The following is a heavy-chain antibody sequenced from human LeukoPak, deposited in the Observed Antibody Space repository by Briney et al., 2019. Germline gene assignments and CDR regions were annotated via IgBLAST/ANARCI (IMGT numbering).Heavy chain of an antibody. J-gene: IGHJ4*02. CDR1: GYRFSSYE. Sequence: ASVKVSCKASGYRFSSYEITWVRRATGQGLEWMGWMNPNSGNTGLAQKFQGRLTMTRNTSTGTAYMELSSLRSEDTAVYYCARVGDSSGNIDYWGQGTLVTVSS. CDR3: ARVGDSSGNIDY. V-gene: IGHV1-8*01. CDR2: MNPNSGNT. D-gene: IGHD6-19*01.